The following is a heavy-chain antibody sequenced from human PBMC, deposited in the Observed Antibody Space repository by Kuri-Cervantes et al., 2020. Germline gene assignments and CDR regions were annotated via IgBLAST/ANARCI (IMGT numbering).Heavy chain of an antibody. CDR1: GYTFTSYY. CDR3: ARDYCSSTSCYIFGY. D-gene: IGHD2-2*02. Sequence: ASVKVSCKASGYTFTSYYMHWVRQAPGQGLEWMGIINPSGGSTSYAQKFQGRVTITRDTSVSTAYMELSSLRSEDTAVYYCARDYCSSTSCYIFGYWGQGTLVTVSS. CDR2: INPSGGST. J-gene: IGHJ4*02. V-gene: IGHV1-46*01.